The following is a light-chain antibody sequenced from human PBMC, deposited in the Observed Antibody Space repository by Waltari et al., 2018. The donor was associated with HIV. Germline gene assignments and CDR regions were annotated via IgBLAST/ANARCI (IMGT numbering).Light chain of an antibody. CDR3: AAWDDTFRWV. V-gene: IGLV1-44*01. CDR1: SSNIGINS. Sequence: QPVLTQPPSASGTPGQRVTISCSGRSSNIGINSVYWYQQVPGRTPKLLIYRNNQRPSGVPDRFSGSKSGTSASLAISGLQSEDEADYYCAAWDDTFRWVFGGGTKLTVL. J-gene: IGLJ3*02. CDR2: RNN.